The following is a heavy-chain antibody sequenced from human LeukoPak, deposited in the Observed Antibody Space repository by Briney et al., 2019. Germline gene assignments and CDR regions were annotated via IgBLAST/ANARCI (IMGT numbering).Heavy chain of an antibody. CDR1: GFTFSSYW. Sequence: PGGSLRLSCAASGFTFSSYWMSWVRQAPGKGLEWVANIKQDGSEKYYVDSVKGRFTISRDNAKNSLYLQMNSLRAEDTAVYYCVRDGYCSSTSCYAGSDYWGQGTLVTVSS. D-gene: IGHD2-2*03. CDR3: VRDGYCSSTSCYAGSDY. V-gene: IGHV3-7*01. J-gene: IGHJ4*02. CDR2: IKQDGSEK.